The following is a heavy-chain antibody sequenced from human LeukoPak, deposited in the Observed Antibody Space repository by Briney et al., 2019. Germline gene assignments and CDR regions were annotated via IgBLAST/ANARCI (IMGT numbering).Heavy chain of an antibody. J-gene: IGHJ2*01. CDR1: AFTSSSYA. D-gene: IGHD4-17*01. CDR2: ISGSGGST. CDR3: AKGTDYGDYDRYWYFDL. V-gene: IGHV3-23*01. Sequence: PGGSLRLSCAATAFTSSSYAMSWVRQAPGKGLEWVSAISGSGGSTYYADSVKGRFTISKDNSKNTLYLQVNSLRAEDTAVYYCAKGTDYGDYDRYWYFDLWGRGTLVTVSS.